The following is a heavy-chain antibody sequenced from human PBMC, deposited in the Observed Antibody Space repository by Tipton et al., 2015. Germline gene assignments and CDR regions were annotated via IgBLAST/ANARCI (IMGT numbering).Heavy chain of an antibody. J-gene: IGHJ5*02. CDR1: GGSFSGYY. D-gene: IGHD3-3*01. CDR2: INHSGST. Sequence: TLSLTCAIYGGSFSGYYWSWIRQPPGKGLEWIGEINHSGSTNYNPSLKSRVTISVDTSKNQFSLKLTSVTAADTAVYYCARNLEWQAAKFDPWGQGTLVTVSS. CDR3: ARNLEWQAAKFDP. V-gene: IGHV4-34*01.